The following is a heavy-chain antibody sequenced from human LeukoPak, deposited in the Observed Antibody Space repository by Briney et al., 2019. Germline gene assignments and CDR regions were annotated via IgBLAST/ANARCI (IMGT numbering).Heavy chain of an antibody. CDR2: IKGDGSSI. V-gene: IGHV3-74*01. J-gene: IGHJ3*02. CDR1: GFTFSTYW. Sequence: PGGSLRLSCAASGFTFSTYWMCWVRQAPGKGSVWVSHIKGDGSSISYVDSVKGRFIISRDNARNTLYLQMNSLRVEDTALYYCARGGYTAGFDIWGQGTMVTVSS. D-gene: IGHD5-18*01. CDR3: ARGGYTAGFDI.